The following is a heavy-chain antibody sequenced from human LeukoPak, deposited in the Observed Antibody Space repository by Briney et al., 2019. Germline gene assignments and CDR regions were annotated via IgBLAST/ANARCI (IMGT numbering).Heavy chain of an antibody. D-gene: IGHD2-21*02. CDR3: ARTLAYCGGDCYSAEYFQH. Sequence: ASVKVSCKASGYTFTSYGISWVRQAPGQGLEWMGWISAYNGNTNYAQKLQGRVTMTTDTSTSTAYMELRSLRSDDTAVYYCARTLAYCGGDCYSAEYFQHWGQGTLVTVSS. CDR1: GYTFTSYG. CDR2: ISAYNGNT. V-gene: IGHV1-18*01. J-gene: IGHJ1*01.